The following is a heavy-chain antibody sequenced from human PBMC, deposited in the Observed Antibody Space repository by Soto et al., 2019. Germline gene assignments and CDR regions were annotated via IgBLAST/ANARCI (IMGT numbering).Heavy chain of an antibody. CDR3: ARDYYDSSGYPHTTYLFDY. CDR1: GFTFSSYG. CDR2: IWYDGSNK. J-gene: IGHJ4*02. D-gene: IGHD3-22*01. V-gene: IGHV3-33*01. Sequence: PGGSLRLSCAASGFTFSSYGMHWVRQAPGKGLEWVAVIWYDGSNKYYADSVKGRFTISRDNSKNTLYLQMNSLRAEDTAVYYCARDYYDSSGYPHTTYLFDYWGQGTLVTVSS.